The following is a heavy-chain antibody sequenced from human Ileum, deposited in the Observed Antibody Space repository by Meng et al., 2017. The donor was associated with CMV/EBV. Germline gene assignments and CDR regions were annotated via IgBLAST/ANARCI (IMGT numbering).Heavy chain of an antibody. V-gene: IGHV4-34*01. CDR2: INNRGST. CDR1: NSAFSDYY. CDR3: ARASPQRRFLSY. Sequence: QGQLQQWGAGQLKPSETLSLVCAVHNSAFSDYYWTWIRQSPGKGLEWIGEINNRGSTNYNPPLKSRVTISIDTSRNQFSLKLTSMTAADTAVYYCARASPQRRFLSYWGQGTLVTVSS. J-gene: IGHJ4*02. D-gene: IGHD3-3*01.